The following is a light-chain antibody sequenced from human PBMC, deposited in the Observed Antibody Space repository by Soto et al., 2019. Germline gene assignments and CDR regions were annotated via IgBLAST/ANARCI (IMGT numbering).Light chain of an antibody. CDR3: SSYSTTSTLYV. CDR2: EVS. CDR1: SGDIGGYNY. V-gene: IGLV2-14*01. Sequence: QSALTQPASVSGSPGQSITISCSGTSGDIGGYNYVSWYQQHPGKAPKLVIYEVSNRPSGLSNRFSGSKSGNTASLTISGLHAEDEADYYCSSYSTTSTLYVFGTGTKLTVL. J-gene: IGLJ1*01.